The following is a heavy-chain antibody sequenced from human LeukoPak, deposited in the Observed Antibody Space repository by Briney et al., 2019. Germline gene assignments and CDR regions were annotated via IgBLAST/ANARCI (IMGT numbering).Heavy chain of an antibody. CDR2: IIPIFGTA. J-gene: IGHJ4*02. CDR3: ARSLATIHYFDY. V-gene: IGHV1-69*01. D-gene: IGHD5-24*01. Sequence: SVKVSCKASGGTFTSYAISWVRQAPGQGLEWMGGIIPIFGTANYAQKFQGRVTITADDSTSTAYMELSSLRSEDTAVYYCARSLATIHYFDYWGQGTLVTVSS. CDR1: GGTFTSYA.